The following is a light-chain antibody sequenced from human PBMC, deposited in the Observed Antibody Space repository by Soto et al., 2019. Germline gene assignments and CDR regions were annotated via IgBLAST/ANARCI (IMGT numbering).Light chain of an antibody. CDR1: PSITNN. CDR2: RVS. J-gene: IGKJ1*01. CDR3: QQHNSYST. V-gene: IGKV1-5*01. Sequence: DIQMTQSPSSLSASVLERFTIAFRASPSITNNLTLYQQKPGRAPKLLIYRVSNLQSGVPPRFSGSGSGTEFTLTISSLQPDDFATYYCQQHNSYSTFGQGTKVDIK.